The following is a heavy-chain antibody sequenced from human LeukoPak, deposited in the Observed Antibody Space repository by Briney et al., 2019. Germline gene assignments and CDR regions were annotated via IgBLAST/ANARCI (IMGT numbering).Heavy chain of an antibody. CDR3: ARAPPTYSSSWYGYYYYMDV. Sequence: SETLSLTCTVSGGSISSHYWSWIRQPPGKGLEWIGNIYYSGSTNYNPSLKSRVTISVDTSKNQFSLKLSSVTAADTAVYYCARAPPTYSSSWYGYYYYMDVWGKGTTVTVSS. J-gene: IGHJ6*03. CDR1: GGSISSHY. D-gene: IGHD6-13*01. V-gene: IGHV4-59*11. CDR2: IYYSGST.